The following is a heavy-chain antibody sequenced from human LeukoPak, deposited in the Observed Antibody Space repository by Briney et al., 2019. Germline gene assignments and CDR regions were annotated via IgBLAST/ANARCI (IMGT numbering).Heavy chain of an antibody. D-gene: IGHD3-22*01. CDR2: ISSSSSTI. CDR3: ARGSTYYDSSGQVPFDY. J-gene: IGHJ4*02. V-gene: IGHV3-48*01. Sequence: QPGGSLRLSCVVLGFTFNRCWMNWVRQAPGKGLEWVSYISSSSSTIYYADSVKGRFTISRDNAKNSLYLQMNSLRAEDTAVYYCARGSTYYDSSGQVPFDYWGQGTLVTVSS. CDR1: GFTFNRCW.